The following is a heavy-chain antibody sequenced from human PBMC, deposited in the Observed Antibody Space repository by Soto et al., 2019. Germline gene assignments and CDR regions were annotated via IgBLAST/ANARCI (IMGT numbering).Heavy chain of an antibody. D-gene: IGHD1-20*01. Sequence: SETLSLTCAVSGGSISGSYYHWGWLRQSPGRGPEWIGSVFYTGFTSYNPSPESRVSVSVDTSKNQFSLKVSAVTAADTAVYYCASSQKGYNWNYFDHWGQGALVTVSS. CDR2: VFYTGFT. J-gene: IGHJ4*02. CDR1: GGSISGSYYH. CDR3: ASSQKGYNWNYFDH. V-gene: IGHV4-39*01.